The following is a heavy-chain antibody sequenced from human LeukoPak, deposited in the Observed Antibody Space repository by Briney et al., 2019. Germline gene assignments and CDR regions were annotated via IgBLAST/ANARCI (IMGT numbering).Heavy chain of an antibody. Sequence: GGSLRLSCAASGFTFSSYAMSWVRQAPGKGVEWVSAISGSGGSTYYADSVKGRFTISRDNSKNTLYLQMNSLRAEDTAVYYCAKESRGYCSSTSCPKPIDYWGQGTLVTVSS. CDR2: ISGSGGST. J-gene: IGHJ4*02. V-gene: IGHV3-23*01. CDR1: GFTFSSYA. CDR3: AKESRGYCSSTSCPKPIDY. D-gene: IGHD2-2*01.